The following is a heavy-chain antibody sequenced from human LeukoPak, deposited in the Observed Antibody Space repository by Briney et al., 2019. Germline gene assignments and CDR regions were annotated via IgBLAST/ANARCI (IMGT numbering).Heavy chain of an antibody. V-gene: IGHV3-64*01. CDR2: ISSNGGST. J-gene: IGHJ6*02. CDR3: ARDQDSMGYYYYGMDV. D-gene: IGHD4-11*01. Sequence: GGSLRLSCAASGFTFSSYAMHWVRQAPGKGLEYVSAISSNGGSTYYANSVKGRFTISRDNSKNTLYLQMGSLRAEDMAVYYCARDQDSMGYYYYGMDVWDQGTTVTVSS. CDR1: GFTFSSYA.